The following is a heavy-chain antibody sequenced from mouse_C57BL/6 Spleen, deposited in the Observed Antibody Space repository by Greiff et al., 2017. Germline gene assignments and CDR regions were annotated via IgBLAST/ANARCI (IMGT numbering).Heavy chain of an antibody. D-gene: IGHD1-1*01. V-gene: IGHV3-6*01. CDR3: AVYYGSSYVDWYFDV. Sequence: EVQRVESGPGLVKPSQSLSLTCSVTGYSITSGYYWNWIRQFPGNKLEWMGYISYDGSNNYNPSLKNRISITRDTSKNQFFLKLNSVTTEDTATYYCAVYYGSSYVDWYFDVWGTGTTVTVSS. J-gene: IGHJ1*03. CDR2: ISYDGSN. CDR1: GYSITSGYY.